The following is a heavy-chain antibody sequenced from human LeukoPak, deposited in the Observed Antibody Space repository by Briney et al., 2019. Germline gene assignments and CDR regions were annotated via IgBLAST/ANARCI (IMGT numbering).Heavy chain of an antibody. J-gene: IGHJ6*03. CDR2: ITSSGTYT. Sequence: GGSLRLSCADSGFTFSNYNMNWVRQAPGKAMEWVSSITSSGTYTFYADSVKGRFTISRDNAKNSLYLQIDSLGPEDTAVYYCARDPYSGNYGTYYYYYMDVWGKGTTVTVSS. CDR3: ARDPYSGNYGTYYYYYMDV. CDR1: GFTFSNYN. D-gene: IGHD1-26*01. V-gene: IGHV3-21*01.